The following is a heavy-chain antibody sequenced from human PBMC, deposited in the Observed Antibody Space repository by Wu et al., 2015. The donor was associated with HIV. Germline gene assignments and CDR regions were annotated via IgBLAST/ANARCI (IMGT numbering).Heavy chain of an antibody. CDR2: ISAYNGNT. V-gene: IGHV1-18*01. CDR1: GYTFTSYG. D-gene: IGHD2-21*01. J-gene: IGHJ4*02. Sequence: QVQLVQSETEMKKPGASLKVSCKASGYTFTSYGISWVRQAPGQGLEWMGWISAYNGNTNYAQKLQGRVTMTTDTSTSTAYMELRSLRSDDTAVYYCARAITYCGGDCYSGGFDYWGQGTLVTVSS. CDR3: ARAITYCGGDCYSGGFDY.